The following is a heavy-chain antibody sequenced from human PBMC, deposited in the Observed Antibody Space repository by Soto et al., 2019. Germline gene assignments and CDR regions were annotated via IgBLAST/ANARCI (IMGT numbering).Heavy chain of an antibody. CDR2: IYYSGNT. Sequence: SETLSLTCTVSGGSIRGGGYYWSWVRQNPRRGLEWIGNIYYSGNTYYNPSLKSRLTISVDTSKNQFSLNLSSVTAADTAVYYCARDRLMATAGTARHYFGLDVWGQGTTVTVSS. CDR1: GGSIRGGGYY. J-gene: IGHJ6*02. CDR3: ARDRLMATAGTARHYFGLDV. D-gene: IGHD5-18*01. V-gene: IGHV4-31*03.